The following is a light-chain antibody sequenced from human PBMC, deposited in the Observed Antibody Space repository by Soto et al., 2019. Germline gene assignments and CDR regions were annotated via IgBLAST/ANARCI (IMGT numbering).Light chain of an antibody. CDR2: AAS. CDR1: QSINSY. CDR3: QQRSNWPPELN. Sequence: DIQMTHSPSSLSASIGNRVTITCRSSQSINSYLNWYQQKPGKAPNLLIYAASSLQSGVPSRFSGSGSGTDFTLTISSLEPEDFAVYYCQQRSNWPPELNFGGGTKVDIK. V-gene: IGKV1-39*01. J-gene: IGKJ4*01.